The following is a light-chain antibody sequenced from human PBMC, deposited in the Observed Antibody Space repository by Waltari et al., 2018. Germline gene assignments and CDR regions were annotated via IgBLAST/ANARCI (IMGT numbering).Light chain of an antibody. CDR3: QQYYSSPWT. CDR1: QSINRY. Sequence: DMQMTQSPSSLSAFVGDRVTITCRAGQSINRYLNWYQQKPGKAPKLLIYAASSLQSGVPSRFSGSGSGTDFTLTISSLQADDVGVYYCQQYYSSPWTFGQGTRVEIK. V-gene: IGKV1-39*01. J-gene: IGKJ1*01. CDR2: AAS.